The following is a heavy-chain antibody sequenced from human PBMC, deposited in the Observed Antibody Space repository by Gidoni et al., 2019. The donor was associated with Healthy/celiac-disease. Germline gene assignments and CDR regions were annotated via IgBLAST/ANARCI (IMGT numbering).Heavy chain of an antibody. CDR2: IYYSGST. V-gene: IGHV4-39*01. CDR3: AVFTIGWFDP. D-gene: IGHD3-9*01. Sequence: QLQLQESGPGLVKPSETLTLTCTVSGGSISSSSYYWGWIRQPPGKGLEWIGSIYYSGSTYYNPSLKSRVTISVDTSKNQFSLKLSSVTAADTAVYYCAVFTIGWFDPWGQGTLVTVSS. CDR1: GGSISSSSYY. J-gene: IGHJ5*02.